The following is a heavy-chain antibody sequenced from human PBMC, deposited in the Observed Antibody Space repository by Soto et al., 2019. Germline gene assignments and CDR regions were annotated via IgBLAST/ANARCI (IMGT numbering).Heavy chain of an antibody. J-gene: IGHJ4*02. CDR3: ARNVPVTALGY. V-gene: IGHV3-66*01. D-gene: IGHD4-17*01. CDR2: TYSGGDT. CDR1: GVTVGTNS. Sequence: EVRLVESGGGLVQPGGSLRLSCAASGVTVGTNSLSWFRQAPGKGLEWVSVTYSGGDTRYADSVKGRFTMCRDSTKNTVYLQMDSLRAEDTAVYVCARNVPVTALGYWGQGSLVTVSS.